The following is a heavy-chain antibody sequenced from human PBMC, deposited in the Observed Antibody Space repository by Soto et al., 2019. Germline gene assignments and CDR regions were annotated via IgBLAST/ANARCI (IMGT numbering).Heavy chain of an antibody. J-gene: IGHJ4*02. D-gene: IGHD2-2*01. CDR2: IKSKTDGGAT. Sequence: EVQLVESGGGLVKPGGSLRLSCAASGFTFSNTWMNWVRQAPGTGPEWVGRIKSKTDGGATDYAAPVKGRFTISRDDSKNTLYLQMNSLKSEDTAVYYCTADIAVTPTAIDYWGQGTLVTVSS. CDR1: GFTFSNTW. CDR3: TADIAVTPTAIDY. V-gene: IGHV3-15*01.